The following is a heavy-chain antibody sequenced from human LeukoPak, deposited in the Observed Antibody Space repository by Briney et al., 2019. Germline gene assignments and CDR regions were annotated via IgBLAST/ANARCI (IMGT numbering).Heavy chain of an antibody. V-gene: IGHV1-46*01. CDR1: GYTFTSYY. CDR2: INPSGGST. D-gene: IGHD6-13*01. Sequence: ASVKVSCKASGYTFTSYYMHWVRQAPGQGLEWMGIINPSGGSTSYAQKFQGRVTMTRDTSISTAYMELSRLRSDDTAVYYCARAIGQQLVRDFDYWGQGTLVTVSS. CDR3: ARAIGQQLVRDFDY. J-gene: IGHJ4*02.